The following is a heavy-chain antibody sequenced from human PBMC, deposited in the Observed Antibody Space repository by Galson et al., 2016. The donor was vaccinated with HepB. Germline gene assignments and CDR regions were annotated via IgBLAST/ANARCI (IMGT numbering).Heavy chain of an antibody. CDR1: GGSISSGGFH. Sequence: TLSLTCSVSGGSISSGGFHWSWIRQHPGKGLEWIGYIYYSGNTYYKSSLRGRLTMSVDTSKNQFSLKLSSVTAADTAVYYCARGEFCRGVNCYSDAYLDYWGQGALVTVSS. J-gene: IGHJ4*02. V-gene: IGHV4-31*03. CDR3: ARGEFCRGVNCYSDAYLDY. CDR2: IYYSGNT. D-gene: IGHD2-15*01.